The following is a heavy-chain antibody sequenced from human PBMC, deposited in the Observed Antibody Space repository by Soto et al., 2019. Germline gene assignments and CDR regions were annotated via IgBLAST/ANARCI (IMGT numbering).Heavy chain of an antibody. CDR3: AGTSSIAARRGWYFDV. CDR2: INKSGST. J-gene: IGHJ4*02. CDR1: GGSFSGYY. V-gene: IGHV4-34*01. D-gene: IGHD6-6*01. Sequence: QVQLQQWGAGLLKPSETLSLTCAVSGGSFSGYYWSWIRQPPGKGLEWSGEINKSGSTNYNPSLKRRVTISVDTSKSQVSLKLSSVTAADTAVYYCAGTSSIAARRGWYFDVLGQGTLGTGSS.